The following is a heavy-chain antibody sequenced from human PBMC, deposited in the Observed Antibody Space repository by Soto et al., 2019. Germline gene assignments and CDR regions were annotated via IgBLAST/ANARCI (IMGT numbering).Heavy chain of an antibody. V-gene: IGHV3-21*01. Sequence: EVQLVESGGGLVKPGGSLRLSCAASGFTFISYSMNWVRQAPGKGLEWVSSISSSSSYIYYAYSVKGRFTISRDNAKNTLYLQMKSLRSEDTAVYSCARDRGYSSSSVGALDIWGKGTMVTVSS. CDR2: ISSSSSYI. CDR1: GFTFISYS. J-gene: IGHJ3*02. CDR3: ARDRGYSSSSVGALDI. D-gene: IGHD6-6*01.